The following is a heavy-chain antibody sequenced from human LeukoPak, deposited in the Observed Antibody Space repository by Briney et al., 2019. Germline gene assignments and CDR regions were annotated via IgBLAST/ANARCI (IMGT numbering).Heavy chain of an antibody. CDR3: ARDRYYYYSSSYDY. J-gene: IGHJ4*02. D-gene: IGHD3-22*01. CDR2: INVGNGNT. V-gene: IGHV1-3*01. CDR1: GFTFSSYA. Sequence: ASVKVSCKASGFTFSSYAIHWVRQAPGQRLEWMGWINVGNGNTKLSQQFQGRVTMTRDTSASTAYMELRSLRSEDTAVYYCARDRYYYYSSSYDYWGQGTLVTVSS.